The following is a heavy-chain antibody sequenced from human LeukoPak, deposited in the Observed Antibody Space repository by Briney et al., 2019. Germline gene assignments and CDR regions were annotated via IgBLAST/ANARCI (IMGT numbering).Heavy chain of an antibody. CDR2: MYTSGSG. Sequence: PSETLSLTCTVSGASISIYYWSWIRQPAGKGQEWIGRMYTSGSGIYSPSLKSRVTMSVDTSKNQFSLKLSSVTAADTAVYYCARDRGYSYGYWYFDLWGRGTLVTVSS. D-gene: IGHD5-18*01. CDR3: ARDRGYSYGYWYFDL. V-gene: IGHV4-4*07. J-gene: IGHJ2*01. CDR1: GASISIYY.